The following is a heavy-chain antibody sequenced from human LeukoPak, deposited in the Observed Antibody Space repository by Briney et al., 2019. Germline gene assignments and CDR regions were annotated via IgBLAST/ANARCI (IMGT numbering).Heavy chain of an antibody. V-gene: IGHV3-21*01. D-gene: IGHD5-18*01. Sequence: GGSLRLSCAASGFTFSSYSMNWVRQAPGKGLEWISSISSSSSYIYYADSVKGRFTISRDNAKNSLYLQMNSLRAEDTAVYYCARAPTSMAPDYWGQGTLVTVSS. CDR3: ARAPTSMAPDY. J-gene: IGHJ4*02. CDR2: ISSSSSYI. CDR1: GFTFSSYS.